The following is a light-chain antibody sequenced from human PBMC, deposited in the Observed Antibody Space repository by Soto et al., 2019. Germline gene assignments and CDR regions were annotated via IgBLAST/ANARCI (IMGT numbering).Light chain of an antibody. Sequence: QPVLTQSPSASASLGASGNLTCTLSSGHSNYAIAWHQQQPEKGPRYLMKLNSDGSHSKGDGIPDRFSGSSSGAERYLTTSSLQSEDEADDYWQTWATGIQFGGGTKLTVL. CDR3: QTWATGIQ. CDR2: LNSDGSH. V-gene: IGLV4-69*01. J-gene: IGLJ3*02. CDR1: SGHSNYA.